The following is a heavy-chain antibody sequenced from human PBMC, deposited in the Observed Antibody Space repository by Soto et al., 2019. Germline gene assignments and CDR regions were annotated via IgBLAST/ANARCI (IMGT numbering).Heavy chain of an antibody. CDR1: GYTFTSYD. CDR3: ARTPHWSSRRINWFDP. J-gene: IGHJ5*02. V-gene: IGHV1-8*01. Sequence: VASVKVSCKASGYTFTSYDINWVRQATGQGLEWMGWMNPNSGNTGYAQKFQGRVTMTRNTSISTAYMELSSLRSEDTAVYYCARTPHWSSRRINWFDPWGQGTLVTVSS. CDR2: MNPNSGNT. D-gene: IGHD1-1*01.